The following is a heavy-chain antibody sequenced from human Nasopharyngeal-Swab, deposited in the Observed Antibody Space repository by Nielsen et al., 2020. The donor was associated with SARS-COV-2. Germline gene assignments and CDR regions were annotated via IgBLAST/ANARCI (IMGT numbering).Heavy chain of an antibody. J-gene: IGHJ6*02. Sequence: ASVKVSCKASGYTFTSYAMHWVRQAPGQRLEWMGWINADNGSTKYSQKFQGRVTITRDTSASTAYMELSSLRSEDTAVYYCAVGKIAAGDYYYYYGMDVWGQGTTVTVSS. D-gene: IGHD6-13*01. CDR1: GYTFTSYA. CDR2: INADNGST. V-gene: IGHV1-3*01. CDR3: AVGKIAAGDYYYYYGMDV.